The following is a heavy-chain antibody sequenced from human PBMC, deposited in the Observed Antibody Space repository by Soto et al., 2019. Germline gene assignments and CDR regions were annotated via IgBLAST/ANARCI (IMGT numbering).Heavy chain of an antibody. V-gene: IGHV3-30*18. CDR2: ISYDGSNK. D-gene: IGHD2-15*01. Sequence: PGGSLRLSCAASGFTFSSYGMHWVRQAPGKGLEWVAVISYDGSNKYYADSVKGRFTISRDNSKNTLYLQMNSLRAEDTAVYYCAKDWWRGRYYGMDVWGQGTTVTVSS. CDR1: GFTFSSYG. CDR3: AKDWWRGRYYGMDV. J-gene: IGHJ6*02.